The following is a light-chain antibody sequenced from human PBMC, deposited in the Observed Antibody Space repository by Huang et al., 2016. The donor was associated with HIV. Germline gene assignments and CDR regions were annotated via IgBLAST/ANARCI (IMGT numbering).Light chain of an antibody. CDR1: QSVSTY. V-gene: IGKV3-11*01. CDR2: DAS. J-gene: IGKJ5*01. Sequence: EIVLTQSPATLSLSPGERATLSCRASQSVSTYLAWYQQKPGQAPRLLIYDASSRATGIPARFSGSGSGTDFTLTISSLEPEDFAVYYCHQRSNWPPSITFGQGTRLEIK. CDR3: HQRSNWPPSIT.